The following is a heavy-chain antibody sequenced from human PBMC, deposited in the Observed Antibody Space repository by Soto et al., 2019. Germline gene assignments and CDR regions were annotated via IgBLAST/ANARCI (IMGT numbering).Heavy chain of an antibody. CDR1: GGSINSCCYS. Sequence: SETPSLTFTVPGGSINSCCYSWTWIRQPPGKGLEWIGFIYHTGTTYYSPSLKSRVTISVDRSKNQFSLKLSSVTAADTAVYYCARLGRFLEWLPHPYYYYYGMDVWGQGTTVTVSS. CDR3: ARLGRFLEWLPHPYYYYYGMDV. J-gene: IGHJ6*02. CDR2: IYHTGTT. D-gene: IGHD3-3*01. V-gene: IGHV4-30-2*01.